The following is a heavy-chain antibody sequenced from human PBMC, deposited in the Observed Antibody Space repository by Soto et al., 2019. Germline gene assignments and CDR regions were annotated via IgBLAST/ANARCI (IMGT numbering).Heavy chain of an antibody. Sequence: GGSLRLSCAASGFTFDDYAMHWVRQAPGKGLEWVSGISWNSGSIGYADSVKGRFTISRDNAKNSLYLQMNSLRAEDTALYYCAKVHDAFDIWGQGTMVTVSS. CDR2: ISWNSGSI. CDR3: AKVHDAFDI. CDR1: GFTFDDYA. J-gene: IGHJ3*02. V-gene: IGHV3-9*01.